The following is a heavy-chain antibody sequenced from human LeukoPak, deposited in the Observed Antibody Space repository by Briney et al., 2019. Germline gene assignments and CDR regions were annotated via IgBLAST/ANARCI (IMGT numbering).Heavy chain of an antibody. CDR2: IHHSGST. CDR3: ARGRLDGYFFDY. J-gene: IGHJ4*02. V-gene: IGHV4-34*01. CDR1: GGSFSGYY. Sequence: SETLSLTCAVYGGSFSGYYWSWIRQPPGKGLEWIGEIHHSGSTNYNPSLKSRVTISLGTSKSQLSLKLSSVTAADTAMYYCARGRLDGYFFDYWGQGTLVTVSS.